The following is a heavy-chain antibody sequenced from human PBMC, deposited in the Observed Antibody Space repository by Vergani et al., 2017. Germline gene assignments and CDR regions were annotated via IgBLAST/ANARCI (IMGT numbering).Heavy chain of an antibody. Sequence: QVQLQESGPGLVKPSQTLSLTCTVSGGSISSGSYYWSWIRQPAGKGLEWIGRIYTTGSTNYNPSLKSRVTMSVYTSKNQFSLKLISVTAADTAVYYCVVETMVRGVITWFDPWGQGTLVTVSS. V-gene: IGHV4-61*02. CDR3: VVETMVRGVITWFDP. CDR2: IYTTGST. J-gene: IGHJ5*02. CDR1: GGSISSGSYY. D-gene: IGHD3-10*01.